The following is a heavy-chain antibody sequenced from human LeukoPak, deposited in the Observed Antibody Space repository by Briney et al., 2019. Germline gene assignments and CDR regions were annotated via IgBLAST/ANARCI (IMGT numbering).Heavy chain of an antibody. D-gene: IGHD3-3*01. J-gene: IGHJ5*02. CDR2: ITSRGDYI. CDR3: ARGGGSGYYTPQKWFDP. CDR1: GFTFSSNT. Sequence: GGSLRLSCAASGFTFSSNTMNWVRQAPGKGLEWVSGITSRGDYIYYVDSVKGRFTISRGNAKNSLYLQMNSLRAEDTAVYYCARGGGSGYYTPQKWFDPWGQGTLVTVSS. V-gene: IGHV3-21*01.